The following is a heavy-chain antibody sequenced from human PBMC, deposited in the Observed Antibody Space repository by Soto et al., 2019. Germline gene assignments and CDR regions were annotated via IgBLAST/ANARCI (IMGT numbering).Heavy chain of an antibody. CDR3: ARGTYSSSSNWFDP. CDR2: ISGSGGST. V-gene: IGHV3-23*01. J-gene: IGHJ5*02. Sequence: PGGSLRLSCAASGFTFSSYAMSWVRQAPGKGLEWVLAISGSGGSTYYADSVKGRFTISRDNSKNTLYLQMNSLRAEDTAVYYCARGTYSSSSNWFDPWGQGTLVTVSS. CDR1: GFTFSSYA. D-gene: IGHD6-13*01.